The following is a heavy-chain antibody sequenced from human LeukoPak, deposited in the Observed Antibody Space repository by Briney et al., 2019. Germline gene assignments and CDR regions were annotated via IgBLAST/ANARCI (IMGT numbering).Heavy chain of an antibody. V-gene: IGHV3-23*01. CDR1: GFTFSSYA. Sequence: GGSLRLSCAASGFTFSSYAMSWVRQAPGKGLEWVSAISGSGGSTYYADSVKGRFTISRHNSKNTLYLQMNSLRGEDTAVYYCATIGGDYVSFDNWGQGTLVTVTS. D-gene: IGHD4-17*01. J-gene: IGHJ4*02. CDR3: ATIGGDYVSFDN. CDR2: ISGSGGST.